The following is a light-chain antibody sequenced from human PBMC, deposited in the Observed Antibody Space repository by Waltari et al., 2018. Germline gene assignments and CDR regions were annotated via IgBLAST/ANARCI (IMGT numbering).Light chain of an antibody. J-gene: IGLJ2*01. V-gene: IGLV1-40*01. Sequence: QSVLTQPPSVSGAPGQRVTISCTGSSSNIGAGYDVHWYQQLPGTAHNLLIYGNSNRPSGVPDRLSGSKSGPSASLAITGLQAEDEADYYCQSYDRSLIRVVFGGGTKLTVL. CDR2: GNS. CDR3: QSYDRSLIRVV. CDR1: SSNIGAGYD.